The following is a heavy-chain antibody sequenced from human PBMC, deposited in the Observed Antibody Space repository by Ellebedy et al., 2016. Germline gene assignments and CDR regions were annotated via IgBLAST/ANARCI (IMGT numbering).Heavy chain of an antibody. D-gene: IGHD7-27*01. CDR3: ARGGAGEFDY. CDR1: GGSISSYY. CDR2: IYHSGST. Sequence: SETLSLTXTVPGGSISSYYWGWIRQPPGKGLEWIANIYHSGSTYYNPSLKSRITISVDTSKNQFSLKLSSVTAADTAVYYCARGGAGEFDYWGQGTLVTVSS. J-gene: IGHJ4*02. V-gene: IGHV4-38-2*02.